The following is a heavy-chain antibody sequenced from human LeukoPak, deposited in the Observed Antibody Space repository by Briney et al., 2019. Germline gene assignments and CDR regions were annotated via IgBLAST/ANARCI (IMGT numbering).Heavy chain of an antibody. CDR2: ISSSGSTI. V-gene: IGHV3-11*04. CDR1: GFTVSSNY. Sequence: PGGSLRLSCAASGFTVSSNYMSWIRQAPGKGLEWVSYISSSGSTIYYADSVKGRFTISRDNAKNSLYLQMNSLRAEDTAVYYCARLQLWTGTPLDYWGQGTLVTVSS. D-gene: IGHD5-18*01. CDR3: ARLQLWTGTPLDY. J-gene: IGHJ4*02.